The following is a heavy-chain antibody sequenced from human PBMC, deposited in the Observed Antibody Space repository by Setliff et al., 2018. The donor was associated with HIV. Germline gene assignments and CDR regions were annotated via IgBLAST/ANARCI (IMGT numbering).Heavy chain of an antibody. J-gene: IGHJ4*02. Sequence: SETLSLTCAVYGGSFSGFYWNWIRQAPGKGLEWIGEINHSRRTKYNPSLKSRVTISLDTSKNQFSLKLTSVTAADTAVYYCASAGSGTRAPPRYWGQGTLVTVSS. V-gene: IGHV4-34*01. CDR2: INHSRRT. CDR1: GGSFSGFY. D-gene: IGHD1-1*01. CDR3: ASAGSGTRAPPRY.